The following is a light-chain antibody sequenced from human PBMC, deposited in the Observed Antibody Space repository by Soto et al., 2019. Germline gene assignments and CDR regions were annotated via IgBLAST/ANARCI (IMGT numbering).Light chain of an antibody. CDR1: QSVSSY. J-gene: IGKJ4*01. Sequence: EIVLTQSPATLSLSPGGRATLSCRASQSVSSYLAWYQQKPGQAPRLLIYDASNRATGIPARFSGSGSGTDFTLTISSLEPEDFAVYYCQQRSNWRVTFGGGTKVDIK. CDR3: QQRSNWRVT. V-gene: IGKV3-11*01. CDR2: DAS.